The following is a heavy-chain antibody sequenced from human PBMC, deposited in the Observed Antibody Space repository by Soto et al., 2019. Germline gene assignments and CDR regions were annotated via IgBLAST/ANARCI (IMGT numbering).Heavy chain of an antibody. CDR3: AREGAVEAKMFDY. D-gene: IGHD1-26*01. CDR1: GYTFTNNY. V-gene: IGHV1-46*04. Sequence: QVQLVQSGAEVKKPGASVKVSCKASGYTFTNNYLHWVRQAPGQGLEWMGAINHNGTYTVYTQKLQGRLTMTRDTSASMVYMELSSLRSDDTAVYYCAREGAVEAKMFDYWGQGTLVTVSS. J-gene: IGHJ4*02. CDR2: INHNGTYT.